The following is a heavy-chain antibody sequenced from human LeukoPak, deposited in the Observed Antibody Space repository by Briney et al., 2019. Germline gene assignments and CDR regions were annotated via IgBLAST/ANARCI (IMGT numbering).Heavy chain of an antibody. J-gene: IGHJ4*02. Sequence: GGSLRLSCAASGFILTNYFMSWVRQAPGKGLEWVASIKHDGSEEYYVDSVRGRFTISRDNTMNSLYLQMSSLRAEDTAVYYCATDRGWRTSGYYLYYFEYWGQGTLVTYSS. V-gene: IGHV3-7*01. CDR2: IKHDGSEE. CDR3: ATDRGWRTSGYYLYYFEY. CDR1: GFILTNYF. D-gene: IGHD3-3*01.